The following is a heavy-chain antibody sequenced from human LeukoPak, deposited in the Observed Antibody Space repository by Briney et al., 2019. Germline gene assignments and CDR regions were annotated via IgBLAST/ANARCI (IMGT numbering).Heavy chain of an antibody. Sequence: GESLQISCKGSGYSFTSYWIGWVRQMPGKGLEWMGIIYPGDSDTRYSPSFQGQVTISADKSISTAYLQWSSLKASDTAMYYCARGKIDYDILTGYLPNWFDPWGQGTLVTVSS. D-gene: IGHD3-9*01. V-gene: IGHV5-51*01. CDR1: GYSFTSYW. CDR3: ARGKIDYDILTGYLPNWFDP. J-gene: IGHJ5*02. CDR2: IYPGDSDT.